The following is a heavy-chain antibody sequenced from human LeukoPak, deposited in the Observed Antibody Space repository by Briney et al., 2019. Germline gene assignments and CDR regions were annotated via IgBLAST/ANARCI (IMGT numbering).Heavy chain of an antibody. D-gene: IGHD5/OR15-5a*01. V-gene: IGHV3-66*01. CDR2: IYSGGST. CDR1: GFTVSSNY. Sequence: PGGCLRLSRAASGFTVSSNYMSWVRQAPGKGLEGGSVIYSGGSTYYADSVKGRFTISRDNSKNTLYLQMNSLRAEDTAVYYCATTKANSVYPDAFDIWGQGTMVTVSS. CDR3: ATTKANSVYPDAFDI. J-gene: IGHJ3*02.